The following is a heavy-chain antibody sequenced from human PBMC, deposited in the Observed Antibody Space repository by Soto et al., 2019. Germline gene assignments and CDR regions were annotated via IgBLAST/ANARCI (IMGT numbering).Heavy chain of an antibody. CDR2: IYHSGST. Sequence: PSETLSLTCAVSGGSISSGGYSWSWIRQPPGKGLEWIGYIYHSGSTYYNPSLKSRVTISVDRSKNQFSLKLSSVTAADTAVYYCARGTTWGYFDYWGQGTLVTVSS. CDR1: GGSISSGGYS. J-gene: IGHJ4*02. D-gene: IGHD3-16*01. V-gene: IGHV4-30-2*01. CDR3: ARGTTWGYFDY.